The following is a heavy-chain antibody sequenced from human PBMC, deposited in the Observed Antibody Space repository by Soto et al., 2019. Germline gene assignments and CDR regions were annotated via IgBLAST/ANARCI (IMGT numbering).Heavy chain of an antibody. D-gene: IGHD3-10*01. V-gene: IGHV3-53*01. CDR1: GFTVSSNY. J-gene: IGHJ6*02. CDR3: ARELSYYYGSGTQHTPTNYYYYGMDV. CDR2: IYSGGST. Sequence: GGSLRLSCAASGFTVSSNYMSWVRQAPGKGLEWVSVIYSGGSTYYADSAKGRFTISRDNSKNTLYLQMNSLRAEDTAVYYCARELSYYYGSGTQHTPTNYYYYGMDVWGQGTTVTVS.